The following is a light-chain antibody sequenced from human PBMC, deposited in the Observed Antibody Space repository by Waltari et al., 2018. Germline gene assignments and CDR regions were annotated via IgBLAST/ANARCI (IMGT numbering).Light chain of an antibody. CDR3: QQYVNSPGT. CDR1: QSLSVAY. V-gene: IGKV3-20*01. J-gene: IGKJ2*01. Sequence: EIVLTQSPGTLSLSPGETATLSCRASQSLSVAYVAWYHHKSGQAPRLLIYGAFYRAAYIPERFSGSGSGTDFTLTISRLEPEYFGLYYCQQYVNSPGTFGQGTKLEIK. CDR2: GAF.